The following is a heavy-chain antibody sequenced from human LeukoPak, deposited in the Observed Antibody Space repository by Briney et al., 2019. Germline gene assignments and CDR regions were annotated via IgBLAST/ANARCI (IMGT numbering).Heavy chain of an antibody. Sequence: GRSLRLSCAASGFTFSSYAMHWVRQAPGKGLEWVAVISYDGSNKYYADSVKGRFTISRDNAKNSLYLQMNSLRAEDTAVYYCARCPPGGPRYYSSTSCYTGSYYYMDVWGKGTTVTVSS. V-gene: IGHV3-30*04. CDR1: GFTFSSYA. CDR2: ISYDGSNK. CDR3: ARCPPGGPRYYSSTSCYTGSYYYMDV. D-gene: IGHD2-2*02. J-gene: IGHJ6*03.